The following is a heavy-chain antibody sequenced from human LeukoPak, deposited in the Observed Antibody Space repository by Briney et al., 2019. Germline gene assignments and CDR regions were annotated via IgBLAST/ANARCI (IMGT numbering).Heavy chain of an antibody. D-gene: IGHD1-26*01. CDR2: ISSSGSTI. CDR1: GFTFSDYY. J-gene: IGHJ3*02. Sequence: GGYLRLSCAASGFTFSDYYMGWIRQAPGKGLEWFSYISSSGSTIYYADSVKGRFTISRDNAKNSLYLQMNSLRAKDTAVYYCARGVVGATKAFDIWGQGTMVTVSS. V-gene: IGHV3-11*01. CDR3: ARGVVGATKAFDI.